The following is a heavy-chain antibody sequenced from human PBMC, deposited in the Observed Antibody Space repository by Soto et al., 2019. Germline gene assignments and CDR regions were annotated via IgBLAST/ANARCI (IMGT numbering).Heavy chain of an antibody. CDR3: AKVGGACSGGSCYMTYYFDY. Sequence: GSLRLSCAASGFTFSSYAMSWVRQAPGKGLEWVSAISGSGGSTYYADSVKGRFTISRDNSKNTLYLQMNSLRAEDTAVYYCAKVGGACSGGSCYMTYYFDYWGQGTLVTVSS. CDR1: GFTFSSYA. D-gene: IGHD2-15*01. V-gene: IGHV3-23*01. J-gene: IGHJ4*02. CDR2: ISGSGGST.